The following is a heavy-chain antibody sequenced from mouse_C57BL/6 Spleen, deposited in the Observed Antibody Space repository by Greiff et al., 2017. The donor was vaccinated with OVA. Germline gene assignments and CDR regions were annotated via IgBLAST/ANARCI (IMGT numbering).Heavy chain of an antibody. J-gene: IGHJ2*01. CDR2: ISNGGGST. D-gene: IGHD1-1*02. CDR3: ARRDRWLYYFDY. CDR1: GFTFSDYY. V-gene: IGHV5-12*01. Sequence: EVKLVESGGGLVQPGGSLKLSCAASGFTFSDYYMYWVRQTPEKRLEWVAYISNGGGSTYYPDTVKGRFTISRDNAKNTLYPQMSRLKSEDTAMYYCARRDRWLYYFDYWGQGTTLTVSS.